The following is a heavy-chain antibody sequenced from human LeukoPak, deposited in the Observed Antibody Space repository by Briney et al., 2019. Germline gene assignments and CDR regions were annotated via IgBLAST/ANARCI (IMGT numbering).Heavy chain of an antibody. CDR2: ISYSGNT. D-gene: IGHD3-22*01. CDR1: GGSISNYY. J-gene: IGHJ4*02. V-gene: IGHV4-59*01. CDR3: ARGGWNKFDY. Sequence: PSETLSLTCTVSGGSISNYYWTWIRQPPGKGLEWIGFISYSGNTNYNPSLKSRVTISLDTSKNQFSLKLISVTAADTAVYYCARGGWNKFDYWGQGTLVTVSS.